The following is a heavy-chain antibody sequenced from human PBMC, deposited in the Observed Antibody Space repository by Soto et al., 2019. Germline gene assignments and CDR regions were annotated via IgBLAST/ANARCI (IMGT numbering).Heavy chain of an antibody. CDR2: ITPTSTFI. J-gene: IGHJ4*02. CDR3: ARARGNDWYEDY. CDR1: GFTFSSYS. Sequence: EVQLVESGGGLVKPGGSLRLSCAASGFTFSSYSFNWVRQAPGKGLEWVSIITPTSTFISYADSVRGRFTISRDNAKHSLYLQMDSLGAGDTAVYYCARARGNDWYEDYWGQGTLVTVSS. D-gene: IGHD1-1*01. V-gene: IGHV3-21*06.